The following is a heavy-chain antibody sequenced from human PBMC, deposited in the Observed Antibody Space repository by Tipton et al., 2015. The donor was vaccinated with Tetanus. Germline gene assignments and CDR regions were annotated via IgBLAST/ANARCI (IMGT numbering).Heavy chain of an antibody. V-gene: IGHV3-74*01. Sequence: SLRLSCVASGFTFSNYWMHWVRQAPEKGLVWVSRINTDGSIRNYADSVKGRFTISRDNAENTLSLQMNSLRAEDTAVYYCTRDLGGYAGYWGQGTLVTVSS. D-gene: IGHD2-15*01. CDR2: INTDGSIR. CDR3: TRDLGGYAGY. CDR1: GFTFSNYW. J-gene: IGHJ4*02.